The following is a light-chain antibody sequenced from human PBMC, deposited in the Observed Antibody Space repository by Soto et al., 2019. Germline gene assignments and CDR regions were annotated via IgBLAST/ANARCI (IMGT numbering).Light chain of an antibody. V-gene: IGKV1-39*01. CDR1: QRVCTY. J-gene: IGKJ1*01. Sequence: IRRAQSQSSRSASVGDRVTITCRSSQRVCTYLNWYLQKPGKAPNLLIYGVSSLHSGVPSRFSGSGSETDFTLTISSLQPEDFETYYCQHSYSNPRTFGQGTKVDIK. CDR2: GVS. CDR3: QHSYSNPRT.